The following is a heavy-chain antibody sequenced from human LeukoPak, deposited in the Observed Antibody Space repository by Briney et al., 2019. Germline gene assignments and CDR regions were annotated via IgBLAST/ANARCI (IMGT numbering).Heavy chain of an antibody. V-gene: IGHV4-59*01. Sequence: SETLSLTCTVSGGSINGYYWSWVRHPPGKGLEWIGYIYYSGSTNYNPSLKSRVTISVDTSKNQFSLKLSSVTAADTAVYYCAREGCSGGNCYAFDYWGQGTLVTVSS. CDR1: GGSINGYY. D-gene: IGHD2-15*01. CDR2: IYYSGST. J-gene: IGHJ4*02. CDR3: AREGCSGGNCYAFDY.